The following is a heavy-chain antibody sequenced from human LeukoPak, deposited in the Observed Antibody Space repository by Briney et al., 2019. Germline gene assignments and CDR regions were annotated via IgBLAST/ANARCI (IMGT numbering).Heavy chain of an antibody. CDR2: ISSSGGST. J-gene: IGHJ4*02. D-gene: IGHD3-22*01. CDR3: AKDHRASWGIVVVITPFDY. CDR1: GFTFSSYA. Sequence: GGSLRLSCVASGFTFSSYAMSWVRQAPGKGLEWVSTISSSGGSTYYADSVKGLFTISRDNSKTTLYLQMNSLRAEDTAVYYCAKDHRASWGIVVVITPFDYWGQGTLVTVSS. V-gene: IGHV3-23*01.